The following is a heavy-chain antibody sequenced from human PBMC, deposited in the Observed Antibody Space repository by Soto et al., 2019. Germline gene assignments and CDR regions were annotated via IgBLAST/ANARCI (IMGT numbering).Heavy chain of an antibody. Sequence: GGSVRMSVVDAGRADSGGCRSRDRQSPGKGLEWVARVLSESDGSKTDYTAPVKDRFTISRDDSKNMLYLQMNNLKTEDTAVYYCSPYDYIWGTHRYRRAYWGPGALVPV. J-gene: IGHJ4*02. CDR3: SPYDYIWGTHRYRRAY. CDR2: VLSESDGSKT. CDR1: GRADSGGC. V-gene: IGHV3-15*01. D-gene: IGHD3-16*02.